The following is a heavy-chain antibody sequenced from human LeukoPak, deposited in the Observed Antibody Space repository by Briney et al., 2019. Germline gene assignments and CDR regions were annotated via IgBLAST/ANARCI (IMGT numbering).Heavy chain of an antibody. Sequence: GASVKVSCKASGYTFTGYYMHWVRQAPGQGLEWMGGIIPIFGTANYAQKFQGRVTITADESTSTAYMELSSLRSEDTAVYYCARLEYSGYDFNWFDPWGQGTLVTVSS. CDR3: ARLEYSGYDFNWFDP. CDR2: IIPIFGTA. CDR1: GYTFTGYY. D-gene: IGHD5-12*01. J-gene: IGHJ5*02. V-gene: IGHV1-69*13.